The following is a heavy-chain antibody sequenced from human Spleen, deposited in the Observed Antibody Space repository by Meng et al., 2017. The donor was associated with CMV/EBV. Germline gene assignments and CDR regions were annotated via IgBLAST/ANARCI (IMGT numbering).Heavy chain of an antibody. CDR2: ITWDGAGT. D-gene: IGHD4/OR15-4a*01. CDR3: TKGVPTASGASDI. CDR1: GFAFEDYT. J-gene: IGHJ3*02. V-gene: IGHV3-43*01. Sequence: GESLKISCAASGFAFEDYTMYWVRQTPGKGLEWVSLITWDGAGTYHADSVKGRFTISRDNSKNSLYLQMSSLRIEDTALYYCTKGVPTASGASDIWGQGTMVTVSS.